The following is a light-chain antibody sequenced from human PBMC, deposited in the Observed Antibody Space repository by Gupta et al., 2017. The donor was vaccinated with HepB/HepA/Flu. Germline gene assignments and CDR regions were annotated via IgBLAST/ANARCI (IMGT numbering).Light chain of an antibody. J-gene: IGLJ1*01. Sequence: SYVLTQPPSVSVAPGATATITCGENNIGSRIVHWYQQKPGQAPVLVVYDDTERPSGIPERFSGSDSGNTATLTISRVEAGDEADYYCQVWDSDTDHCVFGTGTKVSVL. V-gene: IGLV3-21*02. CDR1: NIGSRI. CDR3: QVWDSDTDHCV. CDR2: DDT.